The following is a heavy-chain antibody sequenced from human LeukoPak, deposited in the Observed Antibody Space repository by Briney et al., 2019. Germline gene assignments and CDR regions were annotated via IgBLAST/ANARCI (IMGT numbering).Heavy chain of an antibody. V-gene: IGHV4-34*01. Sequence: PSETLSLTCAVYGGSFSGYYWSWIRQPPGKGLEWIGEINHSGSTNYNPSLKSRVTISVDTSKNQFSLKLSSVTAADTAAYYCARTLLTGQAQSYYYHAVDVWGKGTTVTVSS. CDR3: ARTLLTGQAQSYYYHAVDV. J-gene: IGHJ6*04. CDR2: INHSGST. D-gene: IGHD3-9*01. CDR1: GGSFSGYY.